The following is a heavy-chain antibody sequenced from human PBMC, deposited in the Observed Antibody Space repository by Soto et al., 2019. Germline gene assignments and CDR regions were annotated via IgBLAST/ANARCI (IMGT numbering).Heavy chain of an antibody. J-gene: IGHJ3*02. CDR2: IKGDESEK. Sequence: EVQLVESGGGLVQPGGSLRISCAASGFTFGYYWMSWVRQAPGKGLEWVANIKGDESEKYYVDSVKGRFSISRDNVKTSLYLQMGSLRVEDTAVYYCARGARNCTNGACWFGGFDIWGQGTSVIVSS. D-gene: IGHD2-8*01. CDR1: GFTFGYYW. V-gene: IGHV3-7*05. CDR3: ARGARNCTNGACWFGGFDI.